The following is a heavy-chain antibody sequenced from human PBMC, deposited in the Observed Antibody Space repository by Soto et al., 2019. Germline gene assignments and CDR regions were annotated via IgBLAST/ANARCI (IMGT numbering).Heavy chain of an antibody. CDR3: ARDSVVLRGYYDSSLNWFDP. D-gene: IGHD3-22*01. CDR2: ISSSSSYI. J-gene: IGHJ5*02. V-gene: IGHV3-21*01. CDR1: GFTFSSYS. Sequence: EVQLVESGGSLVKPGGSLRLSCAASGFTFSSYSMNWVRQAPGKGLEWVSSISSSSSYIYYADSVKGRFTISRDNAKNSLYLQMNSLRAEDTAVYYCARDSVVLRGYYDSSLNWFDPWGQGTLVTVSS.